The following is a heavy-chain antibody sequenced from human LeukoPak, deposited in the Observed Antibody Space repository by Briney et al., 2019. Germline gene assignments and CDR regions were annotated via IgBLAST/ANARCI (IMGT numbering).Heavy chain of an antibody. CDR3: AREGGHCGGDCYPDAFDV. D-gene: IGHD2-21*02. Sequence: GGSLRLSCAASGFSFSYYSMNWLRQAPGKGLEWVSYISSSSSTIYYADSVKGRFTISRDNAKNSLYLQMNSLRAEDTAVYYCAREGGHCGGDCYPDAFDVWGQGTLVTVSS. V-gene: IGHV3-48*01. J-gene: IGHJ3*01. CDR1: GFSFSYYS. CDR2: ISSSSSTI.